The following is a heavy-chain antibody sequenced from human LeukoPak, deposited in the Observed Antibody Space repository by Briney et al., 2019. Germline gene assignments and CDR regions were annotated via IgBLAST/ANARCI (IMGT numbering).Heavy chain of an antibody. D-gene: IGHD6-6*01. J-gene: IGHJ3*01. Sequence: GGSLRLSCAASGFTFSRNTMNWVRQAPGKGLEWVASISGISTNIFYADSMKGRFTISRDNANNSVHLRMSSLRVEDTAVYYCARELASSSADAFDLWGQGTMDTVSS. CDR2: ISGISTNI. CDR1: GFTFSRNT. CDR3: ARELASSSADAFDL. V-gene: IGHV3-21*01.